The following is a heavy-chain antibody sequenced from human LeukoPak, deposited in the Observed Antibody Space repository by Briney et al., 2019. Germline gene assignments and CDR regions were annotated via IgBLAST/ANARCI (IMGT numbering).Heavy chain of an antibody. Sequence: SETLSLTCTVSGGSISTYYWSWIRQPPGKGLEWIGYIHYSGSTNYNPSLKSRVTISIDTSKNQFSLNLSSVTAADTAVYYCARSERYSSGWYFYFDYWGQGTLVTVSS. D-gene: IGHD6-19*01. CDR2: IHYSGST. CDR1: GGSISTYY. CDR3: ARSERYSSGWYFYFDY. V-gene: IGHV4-59*01. J-gene: IGHJ4*02.